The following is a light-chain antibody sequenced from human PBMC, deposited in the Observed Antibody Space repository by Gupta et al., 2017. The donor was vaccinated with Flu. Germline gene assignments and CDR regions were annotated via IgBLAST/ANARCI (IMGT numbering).Light chain of an antibody. CDR3: LQYNSLPQT. CDR2: GAS. Sequence: GSPSLASGGSRVTTCRGRQRGSNSYLGWYQQKPGKAPRRVIYGASSMESGIPERFSGSGSGTDFTLTISRLEPEDFASYYCLQYNSLPQTFGGGTKVEI. V-gene: IGKV3-20*01. J-gene: IGKJ4*01. CDR1: QRGSNSY.